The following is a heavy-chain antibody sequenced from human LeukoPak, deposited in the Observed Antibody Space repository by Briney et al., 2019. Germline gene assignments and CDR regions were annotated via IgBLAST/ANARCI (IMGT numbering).Heavy chain of an antibody. CDR1: GFTFDRHT. D-gene: IGHD3-3*01. J-gene: IGHJ6*02. CDR2: IGWDVTNI. CDR3: TKDMEWGMDV. V-gene: IGHV3-43*01. Sequence: GGSLRLSCAASGFTFDRHTMHWVRQPPGKGPEWVSLIGWDVTNIDYADSVKGRFTISRDNSKNFVYLQMHSLRTEDTALYYCTKDMEWGMDVWGQGTTVIVSS.